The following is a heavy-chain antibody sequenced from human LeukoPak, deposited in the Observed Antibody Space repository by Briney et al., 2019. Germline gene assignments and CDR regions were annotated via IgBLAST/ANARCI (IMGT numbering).Heavy chain of an antibody. CDR2: IYHSGTT. Sequence: PSETLSLTCAVYGGSFSGYYWSWIRQPPGKGLEWIGEIYHSGTTNYNPSLKSRVTISVDKSMNHFSLKLNSVTAADTAVYYCARAFLVGYSPEEYFFDYWGQGTLVTVSS. V-gene: IGHV4-34*01. CDR1: GGSFSGYY. D-gene: IGHD2-15*01. J-gene: IGHJ4*02. CDR3: ARAFLVGYSPEEYFFDY.